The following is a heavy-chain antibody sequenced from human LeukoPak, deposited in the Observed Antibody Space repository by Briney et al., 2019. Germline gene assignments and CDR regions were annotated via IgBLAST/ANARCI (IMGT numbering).Heavy chain of an antibody. D-gene: IGHD3-3*01. V-gene: IGHV4-34*01. Sequence: PSETLSLTCAVYGGSFSGYYWSWIRQPPGKGLEWIGEINHSGSTNYNPSLKSRVTISVDTSKNQFSLKLSSVTAADTAVYYCARGKGKRITIFTIQGHYGMDVWGQGTTVTVSS. CDR2: INHSGST. CDR3: ARGKGKRITIFTIQGHYGMDV. CDR1: GGSFSGYY. J-gene: IGHJ6*02.